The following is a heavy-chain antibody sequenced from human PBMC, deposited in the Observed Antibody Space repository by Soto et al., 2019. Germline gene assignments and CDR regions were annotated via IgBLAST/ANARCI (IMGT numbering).Heavy chain of an antibody. J-gene: IGHJ4*02. CDR1: GFTFSSYG. D-gene: IGHD3-22*01. CDR2: IWYDGSNK. Sequence: PGGSLRLSCAASGFTFSSYGMHWVRQAPGKGLEWVAVIWYDGSNKYYADSVKGRFTISRDNSKNTLYLQMNSLRAEDTAVYYCARDPYYYDSSGPIGVDYWGQGTLVTVSS. V-gene: IGHV3-33*01. CDR3: ARDPYYYDSSGPIGVDY.